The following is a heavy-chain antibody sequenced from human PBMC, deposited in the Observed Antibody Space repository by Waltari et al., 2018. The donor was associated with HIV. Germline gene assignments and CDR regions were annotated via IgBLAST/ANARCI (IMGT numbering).Heavy chain of an antibody. Sequence: QVQLVQSGAEVKKPGASVKLSCKASGNTLTIYGFTWVRQAPGQGLEWMGWISAHNGNTNYAQKFQGRVTMTTDTSTSTAYMELRSLRSDDTAVYYCARSPPQYDSSGYYCDYWGQGTLVTVSS. V-gene: IGHV1-18*01. D-gene: IGHD3-22*01. CDR2: ISAHNGNT. CDR3: ARSPPQYDSSGYYCDY. CDR1: GNTLTIYG. J-gene: IGHJ4*02.